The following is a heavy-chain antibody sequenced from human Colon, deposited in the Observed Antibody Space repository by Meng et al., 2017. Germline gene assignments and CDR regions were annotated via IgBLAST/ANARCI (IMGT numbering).Heavy chain of an antibody. CDR2: VHDSGDT. D-gene: IGHD3-10*01. J-gene: IGHJ5*02. CDR1: GGSISGDGYC. CDR3: ARDPSNRGAFFDP. Sequence: VPLTESGPGLVKPAPTLFLTCVVSGGSISGDGYCWSWIRQHPGKGLEWIGYVHDSGDTYYKSSLKSRITISIDTSENQFSLKLKSVTAADTAVYYCARDPSNRGAFFDPWGQGTLVTVSS. V-gene: IGHV4-31*11.